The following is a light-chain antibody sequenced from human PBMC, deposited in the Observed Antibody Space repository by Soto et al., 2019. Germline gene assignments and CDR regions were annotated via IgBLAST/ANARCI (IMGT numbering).Light chain of an antibody. V-gene: IGLV2-14*01. CDR1: SSDIGTYNY. CDR3: SSYTVPRVTLYV. J-gene: IGLJ1*01. CDR2: EVS. Sequence: QSALTQPASVSGSPGQSITISCTGTSSDIGTYNYVSWYQQHPGKAPKVIIYEVSNRPSGVSNRFSGSKSGNTASLTISGLQAEDEADYYCSSYTVPRVTLYVFGTGTKVAVL.